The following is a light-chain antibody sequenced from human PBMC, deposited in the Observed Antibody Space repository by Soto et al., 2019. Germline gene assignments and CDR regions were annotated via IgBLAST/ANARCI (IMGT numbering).Light chain of an antibody. CDR1: SNDVGGYNF. J-gene: IGLJ2*01. CDR2: EVS. Sequence: QSALTQPASVSGSPGQSITISCTGTSNDVGGYNFVSWYQQPPGKAPQRILYEVSNRPSGVSNRFSGSKSRHTASLTISRLHTEAEADYYCCSFRGSSTLVLFGGGIKLTVL. CDR3: CSFRGSSTLVL. V-gene: IGLV2-14*01.